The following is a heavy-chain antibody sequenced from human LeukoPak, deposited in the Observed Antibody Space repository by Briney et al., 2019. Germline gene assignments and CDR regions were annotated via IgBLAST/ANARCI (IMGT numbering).Heavy chain of an antibody. D-gene: IGHD7-27*01. CDR3: ATTGDRTPWYFDL. CDR1: GGSISSYY. J-gene: IGHJ2*01. V-gene: IGHV4-59*01. Sequence: SETLSLTCTVSGGSISSYYWSWIRQPPGKGLEWIGYMYYSGSTNYNPSLRSRVTISVDTSKNQFSLKLSSVTAADTAVYFCATTGDRTPWYFDLWGRGTLVTVSS. CDR2: MYYSGST.